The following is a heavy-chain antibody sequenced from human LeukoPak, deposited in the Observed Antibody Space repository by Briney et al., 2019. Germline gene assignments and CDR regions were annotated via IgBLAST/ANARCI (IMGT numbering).Heavy chain of an antibody. CDR2: IRYDGSNK. V-gene: IGHV3-30*02. CDR1: VFTFSSYG. D-gene: IGHD3-10*01. J-gene: IGHJ4*02. CDR3: AKDPRKYMVRGVMADY. Sequence: GGSLRLSCAASVFTFSSYGMHWVREAPGKGLECGAFIRYDGSNKYYADSLKGGFTISRDNSKTTLYMQMTSLRAEDTAVYYCAKDPRKYMVRGVMADYWGQGTLVTVSS.